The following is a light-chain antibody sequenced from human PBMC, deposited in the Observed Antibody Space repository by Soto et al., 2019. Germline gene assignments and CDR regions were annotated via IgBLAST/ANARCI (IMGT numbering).Light chain of an antibody. V-gene: IGKV1-8*01. CDR3: QQYYSYSST. CDR1: QGISSY. J-gene: IGKJ4*01. CDR2: AAS. Sequence: AIRMTQSPSSLSASTGDRVTITCRASQGISSYLAWYQQKPGKAPKLLIYAASTLQSGVPSRFSGSGSGTDFTLTISCLQSEDVATYYCQQYYSYSSTFGGGTKVEIK.